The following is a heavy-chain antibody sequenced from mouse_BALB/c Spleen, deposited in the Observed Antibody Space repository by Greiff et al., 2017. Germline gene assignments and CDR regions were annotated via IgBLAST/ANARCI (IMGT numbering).Heavy chain of an antibody. V-gene: IGHV5-6*01. CDR2: ISSGGSYT. J-gene: IGHJ4*01. Sequence: EVKLVESGGDLVKPGGSLKLSCAASGFTFSSYGMSWVRQTPDKRLEWVATISSGGSYTYYPDSVKGRFTISRDNAKNTLYLQMSSLKSEDTAMYYCARVYYGSSYGAMDYWGQGTSVTVSS. CDR1: GFTFSSYG. CDR3: ARVYYGSSYGAMDY. D-gene: IGHD1-1*01.